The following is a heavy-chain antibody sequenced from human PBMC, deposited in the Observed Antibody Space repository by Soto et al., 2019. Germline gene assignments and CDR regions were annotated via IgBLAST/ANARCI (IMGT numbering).Heavy chain of an antibody. Sequence: QVQLQESGPGLVKPSQTLSLTCTVSGGSISSGDYYWSWIRQPPGKGLEWIGYMYYSGSTYYNPSLKSRVTIPVDTSKNQFSLKLSSVTAADTAVYYCARLVPAANPLYYYYGMDVWGQGTTVTVSS. CDR3: ARLVPAANPLYYYYGMDV. D-gene: IGHD2-2*01. V-gene: IGHV4-30-4*01. CDR1: GGSISSGDYY. CDR2: MYYSGST. J-gene: IGHJ6*02.